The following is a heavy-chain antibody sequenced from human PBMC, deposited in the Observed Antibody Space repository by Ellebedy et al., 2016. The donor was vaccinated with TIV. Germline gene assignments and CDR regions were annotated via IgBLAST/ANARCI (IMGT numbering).Heavy chain of an antibody. V-gene: IGHV5-10-1*01. Sequence: GESLKISCKGSGYSFTSYWIGWVRQMPGKGLEWMGRIDPSDSYTNYSPSFQGHVTISADKSISTAYLQWSSLKASDTAMYYCATRIRTIAVAAPSNRVDYWGQGTLVTVSS. D-gene: IGHD6-19*01. CDR2: IDPSDSYT. J-gene: IGHJ4*02. CDR1: GYSFTSYW. CDR3: ATRIRTIAVAAPSNRVDY.